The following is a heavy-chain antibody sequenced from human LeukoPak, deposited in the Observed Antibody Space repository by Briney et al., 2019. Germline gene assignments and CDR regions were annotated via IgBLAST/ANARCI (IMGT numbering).Heavy chain of an antibody. CDR2: ISGSGGST. CDR3: AKDPSGDYRFDY. J-gene: IGHJ4*02. V-gene: IGHV3-23*01. Sequence: PGGSLRLSCAASGFTFSSYAMSWVRQAPGKGLEWVSAISGSGGSTYYADSVKGRFTISRDNSKNTLYLRMNSLRAEDTAVYYCAKDPSGDYRFDYWGQGTLVTVSS. D-gene: IGHD4-17*01. CDR1: GFTFSSYA.